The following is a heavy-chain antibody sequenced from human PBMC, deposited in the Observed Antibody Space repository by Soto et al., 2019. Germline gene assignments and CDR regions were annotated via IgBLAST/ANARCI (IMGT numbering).Heavy chain of an antibody. CDR2: ISAYNGNT. Sequence: ASVKVSCKASGYTFTSYGISWVRQAPGQGLEWMGWISAYNGNTNYAQKLQGRVTMTTDTSTSTAYMELRSLRSDDTAVYYCARVPAYYDFCSGLFGMDVWGQGTTVTVSS. D-gene: IGHD3-3*01. CDR1: GYTFTSYG. CDR3: ARVPAYYDFCSGLFGMDV. J-gene: IGHJ6*02. V-gene: IGHV1-18*04.